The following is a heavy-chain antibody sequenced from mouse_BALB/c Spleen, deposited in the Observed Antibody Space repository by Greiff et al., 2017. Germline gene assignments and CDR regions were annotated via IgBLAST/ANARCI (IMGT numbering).Heavy chain of an antibody. Sequence: EVQVVESGPSLVKPSQTLSLTCSVTGDSITSGYWNWIRKFPGNKLEYMGYISYSGSTYYNPSLKSRISITRDTSKNQYYLQLNSVTTEDTATYYCARNYYRYDAWFAYWGQGTLVTVSA. CDR2: ISYSGST. CDR1: GDSITSGY. V-gene: IGHV3-8*02. J-gene: IGHJ3*01. D-gene: IGHD2-14*01. CDR3: ARNYYRYDAWFAY.